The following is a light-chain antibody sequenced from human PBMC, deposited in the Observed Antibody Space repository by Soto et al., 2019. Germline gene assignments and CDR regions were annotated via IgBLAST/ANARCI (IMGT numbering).Light chain of an antibody. J-gene: IGLJ1*01. CDR3: QSYDSRLTADV. CDR2: GNN. V-gene: IGLV1-40*01. CDR1: SSSIGAGYD. Sequence: QSVLTQPPSVSGAPGQRVTISCTGGSSSIGAGYDVHGYHQLPGAAPKLLVSGNNNRPSGVPDRFSASKSGTSASLAITGLQNEDEAQYYCQSYDSRLTADVFGTGTKLTVL.